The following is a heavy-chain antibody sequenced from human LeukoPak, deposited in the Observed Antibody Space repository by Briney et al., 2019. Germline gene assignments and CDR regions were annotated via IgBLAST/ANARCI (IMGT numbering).Heavy chain of an antibody. CDR3: ARSSYPLHFDY. V-gene: IGHV3-33*01. J-gene: IGHJ4*02. Sequence: PGGSLRLSCAASGFTFSTYGMHWVRQAPGKGLEWVAVIWYDGSNKYYADSVKGRFTISRDNAKNTLCLQMNSLSAEDTAVYFCARSSYPLHFDYWGQGTLVTVSS. CDR2: IWYDGSNK. CDR1: GFTFSTYG.